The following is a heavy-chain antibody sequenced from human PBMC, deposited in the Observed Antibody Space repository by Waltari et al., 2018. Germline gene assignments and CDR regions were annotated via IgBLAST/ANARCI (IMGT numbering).Heavy chain of an antibody. CDR3: ARASITIFGVVIPFDY. CDR1: GGSFSGYY. CDR2: INHSGST. J-gene: IGHJ4*02. V-gene: IGHV4-34*01. Sequence: QVQLQQWGAGLLKPSETLSLTCAVYGGSFSGYYWSWIRQPPGKGLEWIGEINHSGSTNYNPSLKSRVTISVDTSKNQFSLKLSSVTAADTAVYYCARASITIFGVVIPFDYWGQGTLVTVSS. D-gene: IGHD3-3*01.